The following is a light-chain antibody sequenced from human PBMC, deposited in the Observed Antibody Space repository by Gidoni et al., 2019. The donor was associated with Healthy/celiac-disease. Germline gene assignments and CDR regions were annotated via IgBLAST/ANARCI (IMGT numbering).Light chain of an antibody. CDR3: QQYYSYPLT. CDR1: QGISSY. CDR2: AAS. Sequence: AIRMTQSPSSFSASTGDRVTITCRASQGISSYLAWYQQKPGKAPKLLIYAASTLQSGVPSRFSGSGSGTDFTLTISYLQSEDFATYYCQQYYSYPLTFXGXTKVXIK. V-gene: IGKV1-8*01. J-gene: IGKJ4*01.